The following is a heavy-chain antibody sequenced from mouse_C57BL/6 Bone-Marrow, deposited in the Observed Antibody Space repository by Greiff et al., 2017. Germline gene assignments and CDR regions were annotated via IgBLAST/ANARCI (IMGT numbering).Heavy chain of an antibody. Sequence: VQLQQSGAELARPGASVKLSCKASGYTFTSYGISWVKQRPGQGLEWIGEIYPRSGNTYYNEKFKGKATLTADKSSSTASMELSSLTSDDSAVYFCARARYWYFDFWGTGTTVTVSS. V-gene: IGHV1-81*01. J-gene: IGHJ1*03. CDR1: GYTFTSYG. CDR2: IYPRSGNT. CDR3: ARARYWYFDF.